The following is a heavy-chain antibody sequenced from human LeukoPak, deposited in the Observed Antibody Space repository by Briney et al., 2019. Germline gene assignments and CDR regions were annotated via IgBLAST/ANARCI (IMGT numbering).Heavy chain of an antibody. D-gene: IGHD5-18*01. CDR3: ARFPHVYTAMALVLDY. CDR2: ISSSGSTI. J-gene: IGHJ4*02. V-gene: IGHV3-48*03. Sequence: PGGSLRLSCAASGFTFSSYEMNWVRQAPGKGLEWVSYISSSGSTIYYVASVKGRFTISRDNAKNSLYLQINSLRAEDTAVYYCARFPHVYTAMALVLDYWGQGTLVTVSS. CDR1: GFTFSSYE.